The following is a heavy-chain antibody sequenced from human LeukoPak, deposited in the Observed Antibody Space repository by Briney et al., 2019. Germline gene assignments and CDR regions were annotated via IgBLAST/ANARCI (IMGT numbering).Heavy chain of an antibody. CDR2: IYYSGST. Sequence: SETLSLTCTVSGGSISSYYWSWIRQPPGKGLEWIGYIYYSGSTNYNPSLKSRVTISIDTSKNQFSLKLSSVTAADTAVYYCARGGEWFSFDYWGQGTLVTVSS. J-gene: IGHJ4*02. CDR1: GGSISSYY. D-gene: IGHD3-3*01. CDR3: ARGGEWFSFDY. V-gene: IGHV4-59*08.